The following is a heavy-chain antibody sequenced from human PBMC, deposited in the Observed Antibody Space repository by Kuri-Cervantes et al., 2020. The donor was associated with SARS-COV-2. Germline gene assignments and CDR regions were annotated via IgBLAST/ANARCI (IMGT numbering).Heavy chain of an antibody. D-gene: IGHD3-9*01. CDR3: ARDGRHFDWLATIGYMDV. V-gene: IGHV3-66*02. J-gene: IGHJ6*03. CDR1: GFTVSSNY. Sequence: GGSLRLSCAASGFTVSSNYMSWVRQAPGKGLEWVSVIYSGGSTYYADSVKGRFTISRDNSKNTLYLQMNSLRAEDTAVYYCARDGRHFDWLATIGYMDVWGKGTTVTVSS. CDR2: IYSGGST.